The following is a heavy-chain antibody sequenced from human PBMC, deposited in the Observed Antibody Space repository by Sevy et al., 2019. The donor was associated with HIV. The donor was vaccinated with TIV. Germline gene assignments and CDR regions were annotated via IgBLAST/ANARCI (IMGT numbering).Heavy chain of an antibody. Sequence: GGSLRLSCVASGLTVGSHSINWVRQAPGKGLEWVSLIYGGGTTFYSASVQCRFTISRDNSNNTLDLQMNSLRAEDTAIYYCARIKGASSAWAMDVWGQGTTVTVSS. CDR3: ARIKGASSAWAMDV. CDR1: GLTVGSHS. J-gene: IGHJ6*02. D-gene: IGHD5-12*01. CDR2: IYGGGTT. V-gene: IGHV3-53*01.